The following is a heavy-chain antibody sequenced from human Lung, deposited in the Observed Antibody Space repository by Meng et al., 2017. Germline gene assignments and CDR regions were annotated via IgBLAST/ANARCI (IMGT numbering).Heavy chain of an antibody. J-gene: IGHJ4*02. V-gene: IGHV1-18*01. D-gene: IGHD2-15*01. CDR2: ISPYNGYT. CDR3: AILSHCTGGTCYPYDY. CDR1: GYTFTTYG. Sequence: QVTLMQSGAEVKKPGASVKVSCKASGYTFTTYGISWVRQAPRQGLEWMGWISPYNGYTSSIQKFQGRVTMTTDTSTSTAYMELMSLGSDDTAVYYCAILSHCTGGTCYPYDYWGQGTLVTVSS.